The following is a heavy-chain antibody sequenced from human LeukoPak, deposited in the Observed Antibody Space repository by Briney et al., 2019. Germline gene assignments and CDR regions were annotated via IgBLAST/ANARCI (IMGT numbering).Heavy chain of an antibody. CDR3: ARDRSSGGIYYYYYMDV. CDR1: GYTFTSYG. V-gene: IGHV1-18*01. D-gene: IGHD1-14*01. CDR2: ISAYNGNT. J-gene: IGHJ6*03. Sequence: ASVKVSCKASGYTFTSYGISWVRQAPGQGLEWMGWISAYNGNTNYAQKRQGRVTMTTDTPTSTAYMELRSLRSDDTAVYYCARDRSSGGIYYYYYMDVWGKGTTVTVSS.